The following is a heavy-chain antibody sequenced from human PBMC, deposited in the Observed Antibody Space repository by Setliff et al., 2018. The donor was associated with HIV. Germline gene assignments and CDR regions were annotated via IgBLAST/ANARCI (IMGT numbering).Heavy chain of an antibody. CDR3: VHRTNQLYLR. D-gene: IGHD2-2*02. V-gene: IGHV2-70*12. CDR1: GFSLSTTGMS. CDR2: IDWDDDK. J-gene: IGHJ4*02. Sequence: SGPTLVNPTQTLTLTCSFSGFSLSTTGMSLSWIRQPPGKALEWLARIDWDDDKYYSTSLKTRLTISKDTSKNQVVLTMTNVDPVDSGTYFCVHRTNQLYLRWGQGTLVTVSS.